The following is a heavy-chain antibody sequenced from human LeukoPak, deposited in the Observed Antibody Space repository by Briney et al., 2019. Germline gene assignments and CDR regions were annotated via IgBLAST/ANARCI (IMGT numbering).Heavy chain of an antibody. CDR3: ARGGDIVATIFFDY. J-gene: IGHJ4*02. CDR2: INPNSGGT. D-gene: IGHD5-12*01. CDR1: GYTFTGYY. Sequence: GASVRVSCKASGYTFTGYYLHWVRQAPGQGLEWMGWINPNSGGTNYAQKFQGRVTMTRDTSISTAYMELSRLRSDDTAVYYCARGGDIVATIFFDYWGQGTLVTVSS. V-gene: IGHV1-2*02.